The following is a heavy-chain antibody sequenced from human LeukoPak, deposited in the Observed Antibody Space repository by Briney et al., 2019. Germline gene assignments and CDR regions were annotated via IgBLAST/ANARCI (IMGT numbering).Heavy chain of an antibody. CDR2: TRFDGSIK. CDR1: GFIFSDYG. J-gene: IGHJ4*02. CDR3: ARWGGTRQYYFDY. Sequence: GRSLRLSCAVSGFIFSDYGFHWFRQAPGKGLEWVAVTRFDGSIKQYADSVKGRFTISRDDSKNTLYLQMNFLKSEDTAVYYCARWGGTRQYYFDYWGQGTLVTVSS. D-gene: IGHD1-1*01. V-gene: IGHV3-33*01.